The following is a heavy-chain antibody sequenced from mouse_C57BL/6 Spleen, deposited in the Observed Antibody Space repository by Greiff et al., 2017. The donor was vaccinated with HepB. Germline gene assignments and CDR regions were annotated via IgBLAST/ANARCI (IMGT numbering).Heavy chain of an antibody. Sequence: VKLMESGAELARPGASVKMSCKASGYTFTSYTMHWVKQRPGQGLEWIGYINPSSGYTKYNQKFKDKATLTADKSSSTAYMQLSSLTSEDSAVYYCARVGYGSSYYFDYWGQGTTLTVSS. CDR3: ARVGYGSSYYFDY. CDR1: GYTFTSYT. J-gene: IGHJ2*01. V-gene: IGHV1-4*01. D-gene: IGHD1-1*01. CDR2: INPSSGYT.